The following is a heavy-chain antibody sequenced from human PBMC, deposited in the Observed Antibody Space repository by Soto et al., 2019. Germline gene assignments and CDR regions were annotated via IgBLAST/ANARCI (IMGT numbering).Heavy chain of an antibody. CDR1: GYTFTIYG. CDR3: ASGVLRYFDWLSYFDY. J-gene: IGHJ4*02. D-gene: IGHD3-9*01. V-gene: IGHV1-18*04. CDR2: ISAYNGNT. Sequence: ASVKVSCKASGYTFTIYGISWVRQAPGQGLEWMGWISAYNGNTNYAQKLQGRVTMTTDTSTSTAYMELRSLRSDDTAVHYCASGVLRYFDWLSYFDYWGQGTLVTVSS.